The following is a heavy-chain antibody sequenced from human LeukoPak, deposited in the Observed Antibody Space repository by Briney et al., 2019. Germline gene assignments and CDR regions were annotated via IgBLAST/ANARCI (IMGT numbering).Heavy chain of an antibody. CDR3: AREGFGELLDAFDI. V-gene: IGHV4-4*07. CDR2: IYTSGGT. Sequence: SETLSLTCTVSGGSISSYYWSWIRQPAGKGLEWIGRIYTSGGTNYNPSLKSRVTMSVDTSKNQFSLKLSSVAAADTAVYYCAREGFGELLDAFDIWGQGTMVTVSS. CDR1: GGSISSYY. J-gene: IGHJ3*02. D-gene: IGHD3-10*01.